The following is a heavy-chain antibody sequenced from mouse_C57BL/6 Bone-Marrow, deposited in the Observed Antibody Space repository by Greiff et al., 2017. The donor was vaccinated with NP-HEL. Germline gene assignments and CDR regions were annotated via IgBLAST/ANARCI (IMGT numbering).Heavy chain of an antibody. Sequence: EVQLQQSGPELVKPGASVKISCKASGYSFTGYYMNWVKQSPEKSLEWIGEINPSTGGTTYNQKFKAKATLTVDKSSSTAYMQLKSLTSEDSAVYYCARHYGSDYWGQGTTLTVSS. J-gene: IGHJ2*01. V-gene: IGHV1-42*01. CDR1: GYSFTGYY. D-gene: IGHD1-1*01. CDR2: INPSTGGT. CDR3: ARHYGSDY.